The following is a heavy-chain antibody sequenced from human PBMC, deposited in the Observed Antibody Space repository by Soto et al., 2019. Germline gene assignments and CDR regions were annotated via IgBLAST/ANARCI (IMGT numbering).Heavy chain of an antibody. CDR2: ITHSGTYV. V-gene: IGHV3-21*01. CDR1: GFTFSEYS. J-gene: IGHJ4*02. CDR3: ARARGNDWYSDY. Sequence: PGGYLRLSCTASGFTFSEYSMSWVRQAPGKGLEWVSSITHSGTYVYYADSVKGRFTISRDSASNSLSLQMTSLRAEDTAVYHCARARGNDWYSDYWGQGTLVTV. D-gene: IGHD5-12*01.